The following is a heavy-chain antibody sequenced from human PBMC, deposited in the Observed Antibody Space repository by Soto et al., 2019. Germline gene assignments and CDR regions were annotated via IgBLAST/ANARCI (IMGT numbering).Heavy chain of an antibody. J-gene: IGHJ4*02. Sequence: SETLSLTCAVYGGSFSGYYWSWIRQPPGKGLERIGEINHSGSTNYNPSLKSRVTISVDTSKNQFSLKLSSVTAADTAVYYCARDHWVVTGFAYWGQGTLVTVSS. CDR3: ARDHWVVTGFAY. CDR1: GGSFSGYY. CDR2: INHSGST. V-gene: IGHV4-34*01. D-gene: IGHD2-21*02.